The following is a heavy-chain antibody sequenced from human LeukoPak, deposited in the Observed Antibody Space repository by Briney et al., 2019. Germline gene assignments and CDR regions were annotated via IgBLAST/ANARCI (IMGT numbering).Heavy chain of an antibody. V-gene: IGHV3-7*01. Sequence: PGGSLRLSCAASGFTFSSYWMSWVRQAPGKGLEWVANIKQDGSEKYYVDSVKGRFTISRDNAKNSLYLQMNSLRAEDTAVYYCARVTMVRGVWFDPWRQGTLVTVSS. D-gene: IGHD3-10*01. CDR1: GFTFSSYW. J-gene: IGHJ5*02. CDR3: ARVTMVRGVWFDP. CDR2: IKQDGSEK.